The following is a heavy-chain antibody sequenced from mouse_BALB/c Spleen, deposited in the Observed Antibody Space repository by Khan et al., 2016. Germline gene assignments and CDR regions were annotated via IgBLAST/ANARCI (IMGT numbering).Heavy chain of an antibody. J-gene: IGHJ2*01. D-gene: IGHD2-12*01. V-gene: IGHV3-2*02. Sequence: EVQLQESGPGLVKPSQSLSLTCTVTGYSITSDYAWNWIRQFPGNKLEWMGYISYSGVTTYNPSLKSRISITRDTSKNLFFLQLNSVTTEDTATYYCARWLLEFPYYLDYWGQGTTLTVSS. CDR2: ISYSGVT. CDR1: GYSITSDYA. CDR3: ARWLLEFPYYLDY.